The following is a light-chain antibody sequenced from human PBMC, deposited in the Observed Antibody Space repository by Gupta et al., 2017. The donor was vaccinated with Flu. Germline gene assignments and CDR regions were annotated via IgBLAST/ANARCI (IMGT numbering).Light chain of an antibody. V-gene: IGKV3-15*01. CDR3: QQYNSCPLT. CDR2: GAS. CDR1: QSVSSN. J-gene: IGKJ4*01. Sequence: IVMTHSPATLPVSPGARATLPSRASQSVSSNLAWYQQKPGQAPRLLIYGASTRATGIPARFSGSGSGTEFTLTISSLQSDDFAAYYCQQYNSCPLTFGGGTKVEIK.